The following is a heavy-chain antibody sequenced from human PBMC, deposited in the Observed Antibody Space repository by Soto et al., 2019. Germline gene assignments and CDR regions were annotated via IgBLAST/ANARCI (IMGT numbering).Heavy chain of an antibody. Sequence: SQTLSLTCAISGDRVSSNRAAWNRLRQSPSRGFEWLGRTYYRTNWYNDYAVSLRGRVTINPETSKNKLSLQLYSVYPEDTAVYYCARELRLIAVTSGGYYYYGMDVWGQGTTVTVSS. D-gene: IGHD6-19*01. CDR2: TYYRTNWYN. CDR1: GDRVSSNRAA. V-gene: IGHV6-1*01. CDR3: ARELRLIAVTSGGYYYYGMDV. J-gene: IGHJ6*02.